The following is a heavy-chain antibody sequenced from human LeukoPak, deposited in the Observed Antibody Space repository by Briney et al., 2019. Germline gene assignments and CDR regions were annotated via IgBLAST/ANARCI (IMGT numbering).Heavy chain of an antibody. Sequence: GVSVKVSCKASGYTFTSYYMHWVRQAPGQGLEWMGIINPSGGSTSYVQKFQGRVTMTRDTSMSTVYMELSSLRSEDTAVHYCARDKIPNTVATMGDYWGQGTLVTVSS. CDR3: ARDKIPNTVATMGDY. CDR2: INPSGGST. J-gene: IGHJ4*02. V-gene: IGHV1-46*01. D-gene: IGHD5-12*01. CDR1: GYTFTSYY.